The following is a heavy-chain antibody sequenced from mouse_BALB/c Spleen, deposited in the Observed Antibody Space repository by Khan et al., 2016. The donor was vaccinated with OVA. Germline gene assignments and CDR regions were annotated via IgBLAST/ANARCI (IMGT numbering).Heavy chain of an antibody. J-gene: IGHJ4*01. D-gene: IGHD1-1*01. CDR1: GSTFTNYY. V-gene: IGHV1S56*01. CDR3: ARGDYCGTYAMDY. Sequence: QVQLKQPGPELVKPGASVRISCKASGSTFTNYYIHWVKQRPGQGLEWIGWIFPGNVNTKYNKNFKDKATMTADNSSSTAYMQLSSLTSEDSAVYFCARGDYCGTYAMDYWGQGTSVTVSS. CDR2: IFPGNVNT.